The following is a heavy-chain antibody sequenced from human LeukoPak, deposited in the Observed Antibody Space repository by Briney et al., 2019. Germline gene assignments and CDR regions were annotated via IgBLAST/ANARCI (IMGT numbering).Heavy chain of an antibody. CDR3: ARGRSCSGGSCYSHAFDI. Sequence: ASVKVSCKASGGTFSTYAISWVRQATGQGLEWMGWMNPNSGNTGYAQKFQGRVTMTRNTSISTAYMELSSLRSEDTAVYYCARGRSCSGGSCYSHAFDIWGQGTMVTVPS. J-gene: IGHJ3*02. D-gene: IGHD2-15*01. CDR2: MNPNSGNT. V-gene: IGHV1-8*02. CDR1: GGTFSTYA.